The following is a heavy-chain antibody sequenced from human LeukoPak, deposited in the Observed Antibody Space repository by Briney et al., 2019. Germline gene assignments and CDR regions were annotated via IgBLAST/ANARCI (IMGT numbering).Heavy chain of an antibody. J-gene: IGHJ3*02. D-gene: IGHD3-22*01. CDR1: GFTFSGYA. Sequence: GGSLRLSCEGSGFTFSGYAMTWVRQAPGKGLEWVSIVSGSGATTYYADSVKGRFTISRDNSKNTLYLQMNSLRAEDTAVYYCARSINYYDSSGVGAFDIWGQGTMVTVSS. CDR3: ARSINYYDSSGVGAFDI. CDR2: VSGSGATT. V-gene: IGHV3-23*01.